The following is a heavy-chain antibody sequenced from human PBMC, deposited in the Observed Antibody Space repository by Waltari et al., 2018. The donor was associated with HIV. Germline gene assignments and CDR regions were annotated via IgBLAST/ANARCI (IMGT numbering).Heavy chain of an antibody. J-gene: IGHJ1*01. CDR1: GYPLSDLS. CDR2: CYPKYGTP. D-gene: IGHD2-15*01. CDR3: VTLYKQSPLYSNF. Sequence: QVHLIQSAFDMKRPGASVTIACKVSGYPLSDLSMQWVRQGQGHRLGWMGGCYPKYGTPVFSQRFGGRVSLAEDTSEDTAFLELNRLTSDDTAVYYCVTLYKQSPLYSNFWGQGTLVTVSP. V-gene: IGHV1-24*01.